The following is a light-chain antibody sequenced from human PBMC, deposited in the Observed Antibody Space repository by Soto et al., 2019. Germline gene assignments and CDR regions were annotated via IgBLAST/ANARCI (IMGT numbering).Light chain of an antibody. CDR3: SSNAGSNNLV. CDR1: SSDVGDYNY. CDR2: EVS. V-gene: IGLV2-8*01. J-gene: IGLJ2*01. Sequence: QSVLTQPPSASGTPGQSVTFPCTGTSSDVGDYNYVSWYQQHPGKAPKLVIYEVSRRPSGVPDRFSGSKSGNTASLTVSGLQAEDEADYYCSSNAGSNNLVFGGGTKVTVL.